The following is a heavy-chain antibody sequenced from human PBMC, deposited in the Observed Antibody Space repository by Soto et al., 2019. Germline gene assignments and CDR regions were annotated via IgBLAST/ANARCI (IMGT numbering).Heavy chain of an antibody. J-gene: IGHJ4*02. Sequence: SETLSLTCAVYGGSFSGYYWSWIRQPPGKGLEWIGEISHRGATNYNPSLKSRVTISVDTSKNRFPLSLSSVTAADTAVYYCARTIAARATRDFDYWGQGILVTVSS. CDR1: GGSFSGYY. V-gene: IGHV4-34*01. CDR2: ISHRGAT. D-gene: IGHD6-13*01. CDR3: ARTIAARATRDFDY.